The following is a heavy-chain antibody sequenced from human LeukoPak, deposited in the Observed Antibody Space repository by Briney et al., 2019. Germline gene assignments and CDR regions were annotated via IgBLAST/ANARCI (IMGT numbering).Heavy chain of an antibody. V-gene: IGHV3-48*01. CDR3: VRESYSVSGSYRS. Sequence: GGSLRLSCAASGFTFSSYSMNWVRQAPGKGLEWVSYISSSSSTIYYADSVKGRFTISRDNAKNSLYLQMNSLRAEDTAVYYCVRESYSVSGSYRSWGQGTLVIVSS. CDR2: ISSSSSTI. D-gene: IGHD3-10*01. J-gene: IGHJ4*02. CDR1: GFTFSSYS.